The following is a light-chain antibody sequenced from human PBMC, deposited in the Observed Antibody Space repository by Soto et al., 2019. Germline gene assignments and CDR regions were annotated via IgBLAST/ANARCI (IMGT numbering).Light chain of an antibody. Sequence: NFMLTQPHSVSESPGKTVTISCTGSSGSIASNYVQWYQQRPGSAPTTVIYEDNQRPSGVPDRFSGSIDSSSNSASLTISGLKTEDEADYYCQSYDSSNTWEFGGGTKLTVL. CDR1: SGSIASNY. J-gene: IGLJ3*02. V-gene: IGLV6-57*02. CDR3: QSYDSSNTWE. CDR2: EDN.